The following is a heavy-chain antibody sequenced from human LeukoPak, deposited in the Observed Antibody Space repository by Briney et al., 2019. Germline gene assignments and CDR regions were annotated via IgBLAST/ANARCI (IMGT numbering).Heavy chain of an antibody. Sequence: ASVNVSCKSSGYTFTNFGISGVRQAPGRGLEGMGWISPYKGNTDYAQNLQGRVTMNTDTSTSTAYMELRSLRSDDTAVYYCARAGGWAREDYKADAFHIWGQGTMVTVSS. CDR3: ARAGGWAREDYKADAFHI. CDR1: GYTFTNFG. J-gene: IGHJ3*02. V-gene: IGHV1-18*01. CDR2: ISPYKGNT. D-gene: IGHD6-19*01.